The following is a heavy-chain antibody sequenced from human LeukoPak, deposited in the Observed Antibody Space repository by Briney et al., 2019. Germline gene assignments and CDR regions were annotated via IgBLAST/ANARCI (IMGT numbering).Heavy chain of an antibody. CDR1: GFSFSRNA. Sequence: GGSLRLSCAASGFSFSRNAMTWVRQAPGMGLVWVSRIDRDGSRINYADSVKGRFTISRDNGKNTLFLQMNSLRAEDAAVYYCVRGNDYGGPHYWGQGTLVTVSS. D-gene: IGHD4-23*01. V-gene: IGHV3-74*01. CDR2: IDRDGSRI. J-gene: IGHJ4*02. CDR3: VRGNDYGGPHY.